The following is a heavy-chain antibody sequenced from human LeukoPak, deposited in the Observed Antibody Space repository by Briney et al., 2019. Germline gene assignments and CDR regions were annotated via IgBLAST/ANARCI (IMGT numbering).Heavy chain of an antibody. CDR2: INPTGGST. D-gene: IGHD3-3*01. Sequence: GSVTVSCKASGYTFTSYYMHWVRQAPGQGREWMGIINPTGGSTLYAQSFPGRVTMTRDNSTSSVYMALSTLTSEDTAVYYCARAEWSLGGHDAFDIWGQGTMVTVSS. CDR1: GYTFTSYY. CDR3: ARAEWSLGGHDAFDI. V-gene: IGHV1-46*01. J-gene: IGHJ3*02.